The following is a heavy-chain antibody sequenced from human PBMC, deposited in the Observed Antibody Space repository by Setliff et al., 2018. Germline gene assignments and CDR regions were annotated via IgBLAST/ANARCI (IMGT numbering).Heavy chain of an antibody. Sequence: GASVKVSCKASGDTFSSSAISWVRQAPGQGLGWMGWISAYNGNTKFVQKFQGRVTITADKSTSTAYMELSSLRSEDTAVYYCARRPYDSSGYFNYWGQGTLVTVSS. CDR2: ISAYNGNT. CDR3: ARRPYDSSGYFNY. V-gene: IGHV1-18*01. CDR1: GDTFSSSA. D-gene: IGHD3-22*01. J-gene: IGHJ4*02.